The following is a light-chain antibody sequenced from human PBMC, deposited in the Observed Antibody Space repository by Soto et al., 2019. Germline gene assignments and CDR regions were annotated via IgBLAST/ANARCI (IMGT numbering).Light chain of an antibody. J-gene: IGLJ2*01. CDR2: EVS. V-gene: IGLV2-14*01. CDR3: NSYTSSSTLV. Sequence: QSVLTQPASVSGSPGQSITISCSGTSNDVGGYDYVSWYQQHPGKAPKLVIYEVSNRPSWVSNRFSGSKSGNTASLTISGLQPEDDADYYCNSYTSSSTLVFGGGTKLTVL. CDR1: SNDVGGYDY.